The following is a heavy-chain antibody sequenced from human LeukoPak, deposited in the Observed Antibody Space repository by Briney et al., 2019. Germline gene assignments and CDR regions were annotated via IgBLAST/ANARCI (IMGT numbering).Heavy chain of an antibody. D-gene: IGHD5-24*01. CDR1: GGTFSSYA. Sequence: ASVTVSCKASGGTFSSYAISWVRQAPGQGLEWMGGIIPIFGTANYAQKFQGRVTITADESTSTAYMELSSLRSEDTAVYYCARRMRRDGYNLGYYYYGMDVWGQGTTVTVSS. J-gene: IGHJ6*02. CDR3: ARRMRRDGYNLGYYYYGMDV. V-gene: IGHV1-69*13. CDR2: IIPIFGTA.